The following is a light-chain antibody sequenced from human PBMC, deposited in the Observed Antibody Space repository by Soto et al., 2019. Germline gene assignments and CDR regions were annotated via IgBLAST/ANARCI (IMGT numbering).Light chain of an antibody. Sequence: QSALTQPGSVSGSPGQSVTISCTGSSSDVGAYSYVSWFQQHPGRAPKLIIYEVSNRPSGVSDRFSGSKSGNTASLTISGLKAEDEADYHCSSYTGTAACVFGRGTKLTVL. CDR2: EVS. CDR1: SSDVGAYSY. V-gene: IGLV2-14*01. CDR3: SSYTGTAACV. J-gene: IGLJ3*02.